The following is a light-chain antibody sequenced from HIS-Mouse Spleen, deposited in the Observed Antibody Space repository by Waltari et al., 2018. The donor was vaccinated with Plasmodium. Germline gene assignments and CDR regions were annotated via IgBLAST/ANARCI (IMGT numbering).Light chain of an antibody. Sequence: SYELPQPPSVSVSPGQTARITCPGDALPKQYAYWYQQKPGQAPVLVISKDSERPSGIPERFSGSSSGTTVTLTISGVQAEDEADYYCQSADSSGTPNWVFGGGTKLTVL. CDR2: KDS. J-gene: IGLJ3*02. V-gene: IGLV3-25*03. CDR1: ALPKQY. CDR3: QSADSSGTPNWV.